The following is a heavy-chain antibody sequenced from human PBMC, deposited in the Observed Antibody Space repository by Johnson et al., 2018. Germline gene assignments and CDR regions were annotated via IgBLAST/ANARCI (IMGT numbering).Heavy chain of an antibody. CDR3: ARGERSREGYILDY. CDR2: LYSGGAT. Sequence: EVRLVESGGGLIQPGGSLRLSCAASGFSVSSNYMSWVRQAPGKGLEWVSVLYSGGATYYADSVKGRFTISRDNSKNTLFLQLNTLRVEDTAVYYCARGERSREGYILDYWGQGTLVTVSS. CDR1: GFSVSSNY. J-gene: IGHJ4*02. D-gene: IGHD5-24*01. V-gene: IGHV3-53*01.